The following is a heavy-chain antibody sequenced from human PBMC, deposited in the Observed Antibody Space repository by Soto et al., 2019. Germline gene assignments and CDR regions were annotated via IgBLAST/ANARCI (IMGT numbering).Heavy chain of an antibody. CDR1: GYSFTSYW. Sequence: GESLKISCKGSGYSFTSYWIGWVRQMPGKGLEWMGIIYPGDSDTRYSPSFQGQVTISADKSISTAYLQWSSLKASDTAMYYCARTXYYDSSGYLPQQNWFDPWGQGTLVTVSS. CDR3: ARTXYYDSSGYLPQQNWFDP. V-gene: IGHV5-51*01. CDR2: IYPGDSDT. D-gene: IGHD3-22*01. J-gene: IGHJ5*02.